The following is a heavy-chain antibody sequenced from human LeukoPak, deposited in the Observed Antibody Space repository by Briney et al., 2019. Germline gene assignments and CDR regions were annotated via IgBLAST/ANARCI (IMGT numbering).Heavy chain of an antibody. CDR3: ATELTGINDY. Sequence: ASVKVSCKSSGYTFTGYYMHWVRQAPGQGLEWMGWINPNSGVTNYAQKFQGRVTLTRDTSIRTAFMDLRGLRSDDTAVYFCATELTGINDYWGQGTLVTVSS. V-gene: IGHV1-2*02. CDR2: INPNSGVT. J-gene: IGHJ4*02. CDR1: GYTFTGYY. D-gene: IGHD2-8*02.